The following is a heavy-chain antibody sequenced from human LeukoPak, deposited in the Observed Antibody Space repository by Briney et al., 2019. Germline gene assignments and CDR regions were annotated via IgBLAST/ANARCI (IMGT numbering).Heavy chain of an antibody. J-gene: IGHJ4*02. CDR3: AKTPIAAAPPASYYFDY. D-gene: IGHD6-13*01. CDR1: GFTFSSYG. CDR2: ISYDGSSK. Sequence: PGGSLRLSCAASGFTFSSYGMHWVRQAPGKGLEWVTVISYDGSSKYYADSVKDRFTISRDNSKNTLYLQMNSLRAEDTAVYYCAKTPIAAAPPASYYFDYWGQGTLVTVSS. V-gene: IGHV3-30*18.